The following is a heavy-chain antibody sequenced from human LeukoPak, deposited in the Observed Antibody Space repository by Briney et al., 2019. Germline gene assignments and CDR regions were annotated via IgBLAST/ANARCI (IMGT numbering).Heavy chain of an antibody. CDR2: IIPIFGTA. CDR1: GGTFSSYA. Sequence: ASVKVSCKASGGTFSSYAISWVRQAPGQGLEWMGGIIPIFGTANYAQKFQGRVTITADESTSTAYMELSSLRSADTAVYYCARDLVRGVITYYFDYWGQGTLVTVSS. D-gene: IGHD3-10*01. CDR3: ARDLVRGVITYYFDY. V-gene: IGHV1-69*13. J-gene: IGHJ4*02.